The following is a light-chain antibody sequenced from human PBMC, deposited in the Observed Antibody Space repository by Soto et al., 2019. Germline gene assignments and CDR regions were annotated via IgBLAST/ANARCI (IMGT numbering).Light chain of an antibody. Sequence: EIVLTHSPGTLSLSPGERATLSCRASQSVSSNYLAWYQQKPGQAPRLLIYDASNRATGIPARFSGSGSGTDFTLTISSLEPEDFAVYYCQQRSNWITFGQGTRLEI. CDR1: QSVSSNY. CDR3: QQRSNWIT. V-gene: IGKV3D-20*02. CDR2: DAS. J-gene: IGKJ5*01.